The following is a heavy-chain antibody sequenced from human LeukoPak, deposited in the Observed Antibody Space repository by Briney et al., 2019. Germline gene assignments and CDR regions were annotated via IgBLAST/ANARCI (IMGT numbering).Heavy chain of an antibody. Sequence: SETLSLTCTVSGDSISSYYWSWFRQPPGKRLEYIGFIYYSGSTNYNPSLQSRVTISVDTSKNQLSLKLSSVTAADTAVYYCASVYDYYDSSGYSPFDYWGQGTLVTVSS. J-gene: IGHJ4*02. V-gene: IGHV4-59*01. CDR1: GDSISSYY. D-gene: IGHD3-22*01. CDR2: IYYSGST. CDR3: ASVYDYYDSSGYSPFDY.